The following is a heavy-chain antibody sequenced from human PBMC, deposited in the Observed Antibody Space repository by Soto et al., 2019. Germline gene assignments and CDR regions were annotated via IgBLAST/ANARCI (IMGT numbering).Heavy chain of an antibody. J-gene: IGHJ6*02. D-gene: IGHD4-17*01. CDR2: ISAYNGNT. CDR1: GYTFTSYG. CDR3: ARWGRDYCDYQGTSWL. Sequence: ASVKVSCKASGYTFTSYGISWVRQAPGQGLEWMGWISAYNGNTNYAQKLQGRVTMTTDTSTSTAYMELRSLRSDDTAVYYCARWGRDYCDYQGTSWLWGQGTTVTVSS. V-gene: IGHV1-18*01.